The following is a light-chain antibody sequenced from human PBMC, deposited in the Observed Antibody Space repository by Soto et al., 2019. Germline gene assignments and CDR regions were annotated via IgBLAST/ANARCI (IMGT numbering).Light chain of an antibody. J-gene: IGKJ1*01. V-gene: IGKV3-15*01. Sequence: EIVLTQSPATLSLSPGESATLSCRASQSVRSDFAWYQQNPGQAPRLLIYGASTRATGIPARFSGSGSGTQFTLTISGLQPDDFATYYCQQYESFSATFGPGTKVDIK. CDR2: GAS. CDR3: QQYESFSAT. CDR1: QSVRSD.